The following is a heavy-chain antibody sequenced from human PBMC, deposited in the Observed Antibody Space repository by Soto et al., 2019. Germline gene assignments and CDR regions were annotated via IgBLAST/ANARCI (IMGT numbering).Heavy chain of an antibody. CDR2: IGHTGAPT. Sequence: GGSLRLSCAASGFTFSIYAMSWVRQAPGRGLEWVSFIGHTGAPTYYADSVKGRFTISRDNSKSTLFLEMNSLRAEDTAIYSCAGYNGDLTANRAFCVWCQGTMITIS. J-gene: IGHJ3*01. V-gene: IGHV3-23*01. CDR1: GFTFSIYA. D-gene: IGHD1-26*01. CDR3: AGYNGDLTANRAFCV.